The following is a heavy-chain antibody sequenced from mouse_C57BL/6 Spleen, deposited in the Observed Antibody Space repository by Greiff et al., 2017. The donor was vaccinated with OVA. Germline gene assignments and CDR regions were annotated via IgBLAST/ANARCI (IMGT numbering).Heavy chain of an antibody. V-gene: IGHV1-84*01. Sequence: QVQLQQSGPELVKPGASVKISCKASGYTFTDYYINWVKQRPGQGLEWIGWIYPGDGDTNYNGKFKGKATLTADKSSSTAYMQLSSLTSEDAAVYFCARDGPYAMDYWGQGTSVSVSS. D-gene: IGHD1-2*01. CDR3: ARDGPYAMDY. J-gene: IGHJ4*01. CDR2: IYPGDGDT. CDR1: GYTFTDYY.